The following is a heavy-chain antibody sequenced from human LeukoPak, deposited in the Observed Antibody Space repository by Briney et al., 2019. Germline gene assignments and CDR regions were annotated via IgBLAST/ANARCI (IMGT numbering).Heavy chain of an antibody. D-gene: IGHD3-10*01. J-gene: IGHJ4*02. CDR1: GFTFSSYG. CDR3: AKDSRHVLLWFGEPPEYYFDY. V-gene: IGHV3-30*02. CDR2: IRYDGSNK. Sequence: GGSLRLSCAASGFTFSSYGMHWVRQAPGKGLEREAFIRYDGSNKYYADSVKGRFTISRDNSKNTLYLQMNSLRAEDTAVYYCAKDSRHVLLWFGEPPEYYFDYWGQGTLVTVSS.